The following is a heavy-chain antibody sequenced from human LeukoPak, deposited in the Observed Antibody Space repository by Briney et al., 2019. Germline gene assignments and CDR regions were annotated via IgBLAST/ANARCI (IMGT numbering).Heavy chain of an antibody. CDR2: ISGSGGST. V-gene: IGHV3-23*01. D-gene: IGHD3-10*01. Sequence: GGSLRLSCAASGFTFSSYEMNWVRQAPGKGLEWVSAISGSGGSTYYADSVKGRFTISGDNSKNTLYLQMNSLRAEDTAVYYCARDHGSGSYFVYWGQGTLVTVSS. J-gene: IGHJ4*02. CDR3: ARDHGSGSYFVY. CDR1: GFTFSSYE.